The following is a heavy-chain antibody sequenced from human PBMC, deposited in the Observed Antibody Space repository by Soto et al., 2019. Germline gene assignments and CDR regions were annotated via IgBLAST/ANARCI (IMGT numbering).Heavy chain of an antibody. V-gene: IGHV3-23*01. J-gene: IGHJ4*02. CDR1: GFTFSGSA. CDR3: AKGSGSPGS. CDR2: ISGGGAST. Sequence: GGSLRLSCAASGFTFSGSAMTWVRQAPGKGQEWVSVISGGGASTYYADSVKGRFTISRDNSKITLYLQMNSLRAEDTAVYYCAKGSGSPGSRGQGTLVTVSS. D-gene: IGHD3-3*01.